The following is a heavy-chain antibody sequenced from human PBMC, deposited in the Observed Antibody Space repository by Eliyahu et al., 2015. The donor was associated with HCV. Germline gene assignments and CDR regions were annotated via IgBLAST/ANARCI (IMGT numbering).Heavy chain of an antibody. V-gene: IGHV4-59*01. Sequence: QVQLQESGPGLVKPSETLSLTCTVSGGSTSSYYWSWIRQPPGKGLEWIGYIYYSXXTNYNPSLKSRVTISVDTSKNQFSLKLSSVTAADTAVYYCASYGGNPLGYYFDYWGQGTLVTVSS. CDR3: ASYGGNPLGYYFDY. CDR2: IYYSXXT. J-gene: IGHJ4*02. CDR1: GGSTSSYY. D-gene: IGHD4-23*01.